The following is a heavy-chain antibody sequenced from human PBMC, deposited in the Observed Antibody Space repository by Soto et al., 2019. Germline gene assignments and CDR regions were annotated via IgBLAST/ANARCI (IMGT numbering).Heavy chain of an antibody. CDR1: GYTFTNYP. D-gene: IGHD3-22*01. Sequence: ASVKVSCKASGYTFTNYPMHWVRQAPGQRLEWMGWINAGNGNTKYSQKFQGRVTITRDTSTSTVYMELSSLRSEDTAVYYCAGSFFPYYYDSSGYQPNQPFDPWGQGTLVTVSS. CDR2: INAGNGNT. V-gene: IGHV1-3*01. CDR3: AGSFFPYYYDSSGYQPNQPFDP. J-gene: IGHJ5*02.